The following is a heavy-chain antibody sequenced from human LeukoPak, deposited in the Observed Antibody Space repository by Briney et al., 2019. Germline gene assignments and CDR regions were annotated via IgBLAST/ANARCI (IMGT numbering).Heavy chain of an antibody. V-gene: IGHV3-21*01. CDR1: VFTFSNYS. CDR3: VRAPPYCGGDCCDWYFDL. D-gene: IGHD2-21*02. J-gene: IGHJ2*01. CDR2: ISRGSASI. Sequence: GGSLRPSWASSVFTFSNYSMNWVRQAPGKGLEWVSSISRGSASIYYADSLKGRVTISRDNAKNSLSLQMNSLRVDDTAVYYCVRAPPYCGGDCCDWYFDLWGRGTLVTVSS.